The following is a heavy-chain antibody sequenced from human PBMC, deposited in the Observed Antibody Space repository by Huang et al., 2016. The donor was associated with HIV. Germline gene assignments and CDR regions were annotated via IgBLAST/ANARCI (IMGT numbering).Heavy chain of an antibody. CDR3: ARGGIYYDVLTGRHYYYNGLDV. J-gene: IGHJ6*02. D-gene: IGHD3-9*01. Sequence: EVHLVESGGDLVQPGGSLRLSCVASGFNFSAYWMSWVRQARGKGLGWVDNIKQDGSEKNYVDYVKGRFTISRDNAKNSVYLQLTSLRAEDTAVYYCARGGIYYDVLTGRHYYYNGLDVWGQGTTVTVSS. CDR2: IKQDGSEK. V-gene: IGHV3-7*01. CDR1: GFNFSAYW.